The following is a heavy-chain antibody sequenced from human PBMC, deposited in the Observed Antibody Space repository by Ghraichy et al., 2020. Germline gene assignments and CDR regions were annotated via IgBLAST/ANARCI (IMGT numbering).Heavy chain of an antibody. V-gene: IGHV3-33*01. CDR1: GFTIANFG. J-gene: IGHJ4*02. CDR2: IWFDGTDE. Sequence: GGSLRLSCAASGFTIANFGMHWVRQAPGKGLEWVALIWFDGTDEYYAESVKGRFTISRDNSQNTVYLQMNSLRAEDTAVYYCARDLLYYDSSANAAFYFDSWGQGTLVTVSS. D-gene: IGHD3-22*01. CDR3: ARDLLYYDSSANAAFYFDS.